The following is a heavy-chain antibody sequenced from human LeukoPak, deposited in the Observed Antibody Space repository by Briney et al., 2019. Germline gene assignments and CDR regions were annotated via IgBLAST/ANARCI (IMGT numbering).Heavy chain of an antibody. CDR3: AREMATILSSIDF. Sequence: GGSLRLSCAASGFTFSSYAMTWVRQAPGKGLEWVSVISGGGGSTYYADSVKGRFTVSRDNSKNTLYLQVNRLRAEDTAVYYCAREMATILSSIDFWGQGTLVTVSS. CDR1: GFTFSSYA. J-gene: IGHJ4*02. V-gene: IGHV3-23*01. CDR2: ISGGGGST. D-gene: IGHD5-24*01.